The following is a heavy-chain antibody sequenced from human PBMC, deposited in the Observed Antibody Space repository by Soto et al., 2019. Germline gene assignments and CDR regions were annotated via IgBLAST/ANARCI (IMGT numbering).Heavy chain of an antibody. CDR2: ITSSSSYI. V-gene: IGHV3-21*01. J-gene: IGHJ4*02. CDR3: ARNTVSDFDY. D-gene: IGHD4-4*01. Sequence: XGSLILSCAASGFTFSSYSMNWVRQAPGKGLDWVSFITSSSSYIYYADSVKGRFTISRDNAKNSLYLQMNSLRAEDTAVYYCARNTVSDFDYWGQGTLVTVSS. CDR1: GFTFSSYS.